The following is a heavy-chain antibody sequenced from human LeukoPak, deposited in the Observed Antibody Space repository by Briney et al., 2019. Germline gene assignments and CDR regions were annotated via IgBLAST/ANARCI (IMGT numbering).Heavy chain of an antibody. CDR1: GASISGSSYS. CDR3: ARGVFERFWSGYYPQAYNWFDP. CDR2: IYYSGST. V-gene: IGHV4-39*01. J-gene: IGHJ5*02. D-gene: IGHD3-3*01. Sequence: SETLSLTCTVSGASISGSSYSWGWIRQPPGKGLEWIGSIYYSGSTYYNPSLKSRVTISVDTSKNQFSLKLSSVTAADTAVYYCARGVFERFWSGYYPQAYNWFDPWGQGTLVTVSS.